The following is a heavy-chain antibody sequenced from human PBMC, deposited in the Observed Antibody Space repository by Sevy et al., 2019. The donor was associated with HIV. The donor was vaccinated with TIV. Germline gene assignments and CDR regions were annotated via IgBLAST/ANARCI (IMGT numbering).Heavy chain of an antibody. Sequence: SETLSLTCTVSGVSITSLYWNWIRQPPGKGLEWIANIYYNGHINYNPSLKSRVTLSLDTSKNQLSLRLSSVTAADTAMYYCAGENAWGRGYSWGQGTLVTVSS. D-gene: IGHD1-26*01. CDR1: GVSITSLY. CDR3: AGENAWGRGYS. V-gene: IGHV4-59*08. J-gene: IGHJ4*02. CDR2: IYYNGHI.